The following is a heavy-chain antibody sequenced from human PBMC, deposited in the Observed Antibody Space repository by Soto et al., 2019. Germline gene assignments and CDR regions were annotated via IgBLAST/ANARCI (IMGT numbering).Heavy chain of an antibody. CDR3: ARVVYGSRLGNYCYGMDV. Sequence: ASVKVSCKASGYTFTGYYMHWVRQAPGQGLEWMGWINPNSGGTNYAQKFQGRVTMTRDTSISTAYMELSRLRSDDTAVYYCARVVYGSRLGNYCYGMDVWGQGTTVTGSS. D-gene: IGHD3-10*01. V-gene: IGHV1-2*02. CDR2: INPNSGGT. J-gene: IGHJ6*02. CDR1: GYTFTGYY.